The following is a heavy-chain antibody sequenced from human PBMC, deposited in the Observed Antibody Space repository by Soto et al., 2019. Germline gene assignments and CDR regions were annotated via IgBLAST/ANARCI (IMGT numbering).Heavy chain of an antibody. CDR3: ARDPHFILTFPYYGMAA. V-gene: IGHV1-46*01. J-gene: IGHJ6*02. CDR2: INPDTGST. Sequence: QVQLVQSGAEVKKPGASVKISCKASGYTFTTYYLHWVRQAPGQGLEWMGIINPDTGSTSSAQNFRGRSSVTRDPPTGTVYMRLYSLDSEDTAVNYWARDPHFILTFPYYGMAAWGQGPTVPVSS. CDR1: GYTFTTYY.